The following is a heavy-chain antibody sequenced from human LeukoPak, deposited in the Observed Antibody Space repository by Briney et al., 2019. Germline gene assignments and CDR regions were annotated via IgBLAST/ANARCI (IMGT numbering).Heavy chain of an antibody. D-gene: IGHD6-13*01. V-gene: IGHV3-21*01. J-gene: IGHJ2*01. CDR1: GFTFSSYS. Sequence: GGSLRLSCAASGFTFSSYSMNWVRQAPGKGLEWVSSISSSSSYIYYADSVKGRFTISRDNAKNSLYLQMNSLRADDTAVYYCARRIAGTATGGYFEPWGRGTLVSVSS. CDR3: ARRIAGTATGGYFEP. CDR2: ISSSSSYI.